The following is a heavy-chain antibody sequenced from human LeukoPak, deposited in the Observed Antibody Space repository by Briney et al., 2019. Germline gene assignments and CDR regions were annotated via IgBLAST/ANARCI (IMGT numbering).Heavy chain of an antibody. CDR2: SSGSGGST. CDR3: ARTIVGATRADY. CDR1: GFTFSNYA. V-gene: IGHV3-23*01. Sequence: GGSLRLSCAASGFTFSNYAMSWVRQAPGKGMEWVSGSSGSGGSTYYADSVKGRFTISRDNSKNTLYLQMNSLRAEDTAIYYCARTIVGATRADYWGQGTLVTVSS. J-gene: IGHJ4*02. D-gene: IGHD1-26*01.